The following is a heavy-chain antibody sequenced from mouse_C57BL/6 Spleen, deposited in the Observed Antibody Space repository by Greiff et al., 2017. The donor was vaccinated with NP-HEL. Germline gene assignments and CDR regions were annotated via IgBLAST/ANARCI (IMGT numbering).Heavy chain of an antibody. CDR1: GYNFTSYW. V-gene: IGHV1-59*01. Sequence: VKLQQPGAELVRPGTSVKLSCKASGYNFTSYWMHWVKQRPGQGLEWIGVIDPSDSYTNYNQKFKGKATLTVDTSSSTAYMQLSSLTSEDSAVYYCARGGYGSSYWFAYWGQGTLVTVSA. J-gene: IGHJ3*01. D-gene: IGHD1-1*01. CDR2: IDPSDSYT. CDR3: ARGGYGSSYWFAY.